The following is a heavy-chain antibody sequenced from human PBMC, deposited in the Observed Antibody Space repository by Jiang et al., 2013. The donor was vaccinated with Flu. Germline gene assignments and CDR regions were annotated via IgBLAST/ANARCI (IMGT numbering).Heavy chain of an antibody. D-gene: IGHD1-7*01. CDR3: ARALKFXGFELPYFDF. Sequence: GPGLVKPSETLSLTCGVSGGSISGSGHYWVWIRQPPGKGLEWVGSIYHSGSTYYKPSLKSRVTMSVDTSKNHFSLNLNSVTAADTAVYYCARALKFXGFELPYFDFWGQGTLVHRLL. V-gene: IGHV4-39*07. J-gene: IGHJ4*02. CDR1: GGSISGSGHY. CDR2: IYHSGST.